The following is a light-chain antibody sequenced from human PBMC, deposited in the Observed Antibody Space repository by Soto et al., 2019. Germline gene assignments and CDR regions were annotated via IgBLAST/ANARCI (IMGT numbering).Light chain of an antibody. J-gene: IGKJ1*01. CDR1: QSVSSRK. CDR3: QQHDNWPRT. Sequence: EVVLMQSPGTLSLSPGERAILSCRASQSVSSRKLAWYQQKPGQAPRLLIHGASTRATGVPARFTGSGSGTEFTLTISSLQSEDFAVYYCQQHDNWPRTFGQGTKV. V-gene: IGKV3-15*01. CDR2: GAS.